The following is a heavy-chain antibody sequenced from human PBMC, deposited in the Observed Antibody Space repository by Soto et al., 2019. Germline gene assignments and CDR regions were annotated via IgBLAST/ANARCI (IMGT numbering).Heavy chain of an antibody. CDR2: MSYDGSDT. D-gene: IGHD3-10*02. V-gene: IGHV3-30*03. CDR1: GFIFSNNC. J-gene: IGHJ4*02. Sequence: LRLSCVGSGFIFSNNCMHWVRQTPGKGLEWVAFMSYDGSDTFYADSVKGRFTISRDNSKNTLFLHMSNLRAEDTAMYYCTIVRVADSALDHWGQGTLVTVSS. CDR3: TIVRVADSALDH.